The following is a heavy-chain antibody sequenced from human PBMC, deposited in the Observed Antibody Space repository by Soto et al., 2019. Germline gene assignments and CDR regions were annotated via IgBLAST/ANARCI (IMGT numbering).Heavy chain of an antibody. CDR1: GFTFSSYW. V-gene: IGHV3-7*05. Sequence: GGSLRLSCAASGFTFSSYWMSWVRQAPGKGLEWVANIKQGGSEKYYVDSVKGRFTISRDNAKNSLYLQMNSLRAEDTALYYCARVKGCSSTSCYANLFDYWGQGTLVTVSS. D-gene: IGHD2-2*01. CDR2: IKQGGSEK. CDR3: ARVKGCSSTSCYANLFDY. J-gene: IGHJ4*02.